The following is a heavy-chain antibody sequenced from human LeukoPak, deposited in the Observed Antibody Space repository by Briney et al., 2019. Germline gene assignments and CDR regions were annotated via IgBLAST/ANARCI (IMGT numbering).Heavy chain of an antibody. CDR2: VIPMFGTA. CDR3: ARGRSYDGSVGYYYLDV. CDR1: GDTFSDYT. Sequence: SVKASCKASGDTFSDYTINWVRQAPGQGLEWMGRVIPMFGTANYVQKFQDRVTLVADKSTSTTYMELSSLRVEDTAVYYCARGRSYDGSVGYYYLDVWGQGTTVTVSS. D-gene: IGHD3-22*01. J-gene: IGHJ6*03. V-gene: IGHV1-69*08.